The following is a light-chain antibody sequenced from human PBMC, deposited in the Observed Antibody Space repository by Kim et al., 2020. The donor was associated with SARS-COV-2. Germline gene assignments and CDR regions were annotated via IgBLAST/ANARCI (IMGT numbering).Light chain of an antibody. Sequence: QGVTFSCSGSSSNIGTNYVYWYQQVPGTAPKLLIYRNNQRPSGVPERFSGSRSGTSASLAISGLRPEDEADYYCAAWDDSLSGREVFGGGTQLTVL. V-gene: IGLV1-47*01. CDR2: RNN. CDR1: SSNIGTNY. CDR3: AAWDDSLSGREV. J-gene: IGLJ2*01.